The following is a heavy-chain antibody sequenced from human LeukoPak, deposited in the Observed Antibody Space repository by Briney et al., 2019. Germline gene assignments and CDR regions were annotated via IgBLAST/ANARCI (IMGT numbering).Heavy chain of an antibody. D-gene: IGHD3-22*01. CDR1: GVSISSYY. CDR2: IYYSGST. Sequence: SETLSLTCTVSGVSISSYYWSWIRQPPGKGLEWIGYIYYSGSTNYNPSLKSRVTILVDTSKNQFSLKLSSVTAADTAVYYCARGKYHYDSRPVAGWYFDYWGQGTLVTVSS. CDR3: ARGKYHYDSRPVAGWYFDY. V-gene: IGHV4-59*01. J-gene: IGHJ4*02.